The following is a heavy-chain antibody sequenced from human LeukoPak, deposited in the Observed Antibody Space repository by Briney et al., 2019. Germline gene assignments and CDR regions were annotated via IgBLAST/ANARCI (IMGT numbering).Heavy chain of an antibody. CDR2: ISAYNGNT. Sequence: ASVQVSCKASGYTFTSYGISWVRQAPGQGLEWMGWISAYNGNTNYAQKLQGRVTMTTDTSTSTAYMELRSLRSDDTAVYYCAREIGGVATEGAYGMDVWGQGTTVTVSS. D-gene: IGHD5-12*01. CDR3: AREIGGVATEGAYGMDV. V-gene: IGHV1-18*01. CDR1: GYTFTSYG. J-gene: IGHJ6*02.